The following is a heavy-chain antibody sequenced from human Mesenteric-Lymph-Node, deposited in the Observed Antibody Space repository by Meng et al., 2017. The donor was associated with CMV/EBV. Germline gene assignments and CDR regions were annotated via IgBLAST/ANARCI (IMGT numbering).Heavy chain of an antibody. D-gene: IGHD7-27*01. CDR1: GYTFTDHY. V-gene: IGHV1-2*02. CDR3: AREGTGGPNDY. CDR2: INPNSGGT. Sequence: ASVKVSCKASGYTFTDHYMQWVRQAPGQGLEWMGWINPNSGGTTYEQNLHGRVTMTRDTSISTVYMELSRLRSDDTAVYYCAREGTGGPNDYWGQGTLVTVSS. J-gene: IGHJ4*02.